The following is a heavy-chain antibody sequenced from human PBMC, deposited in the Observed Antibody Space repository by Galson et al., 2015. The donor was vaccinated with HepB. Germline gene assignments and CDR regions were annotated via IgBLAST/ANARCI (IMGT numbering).Heavy chain of an antibody. CDR3: ARASQPDYDYVWGSYRLTLDY. D-gene: IGHD3-16*02. CDR1: GGTFSSYA. CDR2: IIPIFGTA. J-gene: IGHJ4*02. Sequence: SVKVSCKASGGTFSSYAISWVRQAPGQGLEWMGGIIPIFGTANYAQKFQGRVTITADESTSTAYMELSSLRSEDTAVYYCARASQPDYDYVWGSYRLTLDYWGQGTLVTVSS. V-gene: IGHV1-69*13.